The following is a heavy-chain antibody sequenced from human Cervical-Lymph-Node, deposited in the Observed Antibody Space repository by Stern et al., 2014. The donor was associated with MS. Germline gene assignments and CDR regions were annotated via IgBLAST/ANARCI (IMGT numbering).Heavy chain of an antibody. J-gene: IGHJ3*02. V-gene: IGHV4-31*03. CDR1: GVPTSSGGYY. D-gene: IGHD3-16*01. CDR3: AAIGPLMEGAAFDI. Sequence: QVQLQESGPGLVKPSQTLSLSCTVSGVPTSSGGYYWTWIRQLPGKGLEWVGYIHHSGATFYNPSLKSRVSISVDTSENRFSLNLKSVSAADTAVYYCAAIGPLMEGAAFDIWGQGTMVTVSS. CDR2: IHHSGAT.